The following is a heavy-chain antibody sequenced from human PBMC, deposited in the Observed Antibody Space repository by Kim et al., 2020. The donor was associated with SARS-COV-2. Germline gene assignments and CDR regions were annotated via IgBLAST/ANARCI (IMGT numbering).Heavy chain of an antibody. Sequence: GGSLRLSCAASGFTFSSYGMHWVRQAPGKGLEWVAVISYDGSNKYYADSVKGRFTISRDNSKNTLYLQMNSLRAEDTAVYYCARDGVVTATLAEYFQHWGQGTLVTVSS. CDR1: GFTFSSYG. CDR2: ISYDGSNK. CDR3: ARDGVVTATLAEYFQH. V-gene: IGHV3-33*05. D-gene: IGHD2-21*02. J-gene: IGHJ1*01.